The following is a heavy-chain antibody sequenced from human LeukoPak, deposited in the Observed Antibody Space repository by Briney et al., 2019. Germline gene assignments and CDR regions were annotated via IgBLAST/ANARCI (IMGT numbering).Heavy chain of an antibody. J-gene: IGHJ6*03. D-gene: IGHD3-10*01. Sequence: SETLSLTCTVSGGSISSGSYYWSWIRQPAGKGLEWIGRIYTSGSTNYNPSLKSRVTISVDTSKNQFSLKLSSVTAADTAVYYCARERITMVRGTYGIFYYYYMDVWGKGTTVTISS. V-gene: IGHV4-61*02. CDR1: GGSISSGSYY. CDR2: IYTSGST. CDR3: ARERITMVRGTYGIFYYYYMDV.